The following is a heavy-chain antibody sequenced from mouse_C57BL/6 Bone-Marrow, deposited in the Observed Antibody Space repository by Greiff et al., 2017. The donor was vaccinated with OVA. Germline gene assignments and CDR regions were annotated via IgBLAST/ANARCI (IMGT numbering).Heavy chain of an antibody. Sequence: QVQLQQSGAELARPGASVKLSCKASGYTFTSYGISWVKQRTGQGLEWIGEIYPRSGNTYYNEKFKGKATLTADKSSSTAYMELRSLTSEDSAVYFCARSDYYGSPYYFDYWGQGTTLTVSS. D-gene: IGHD1-1*01. CDR1: GYTFTSYG. CDR3: ARSDYYGSPYYFDY. J-gene: IGHJ2*01. V-gene: IGHV1-81*01. CDR2: IYPRSGNT.